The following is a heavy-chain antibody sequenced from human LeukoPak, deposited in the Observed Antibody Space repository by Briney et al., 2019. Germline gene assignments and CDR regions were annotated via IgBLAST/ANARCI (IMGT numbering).Heavy chain of an antibody. D-gene: IGHD3-16*01. Sequence: GGSLRLSCAASGFTFRSYWMSWVRQAPGKGLEWVANIKQDGSEIYYVDSVKGRFTISRDNAKNSLYLQMNSLRVEDTAVYYCTRLIRLWGQGTLVTVSS. CDR2: IKQDGSEI. CDR1: GFTFRSYW. V-gene: IGHV3-7*01. J-gene: IGHJ4*02. CDR3: TRLIRL.